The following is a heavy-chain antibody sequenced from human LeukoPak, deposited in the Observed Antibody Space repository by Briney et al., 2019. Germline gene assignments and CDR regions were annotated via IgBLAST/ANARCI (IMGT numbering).Heavy chain of an antibody. CDR2: ISGYSGKT. D-gene: IGHD2-21*01. J-gene: IGHJ5*02. CDR1: GYSFNNFG. Sequence: ASVKVSCKASGYSFNNFGITWVRQAPGQGLEWMGWISGYSGKTDSAQKLQDRVTMTTDNSTSTAYLELRSLRSDDTAVYFCVRVGSAYGDPLEFDLWGQGTLVTVSS. V-gene: IGHV1-18*01. CDR3: VRVGSAYGDPLEFDL.